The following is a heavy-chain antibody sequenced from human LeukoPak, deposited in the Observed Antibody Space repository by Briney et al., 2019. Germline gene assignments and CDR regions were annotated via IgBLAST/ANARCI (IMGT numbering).Heavy chain of an antibody. D-gene: IGHD5-12*01. CDR3: ARGEGGYDSNFDF. Sequence: GRSLRLSCAASGFTFSGYGMHWVRQAPGKELEWVAVISYDGSNQYYADSVKGRFTISRDNSKNTLYLQMNSLRAEDTAVYYCARGEGGYDSNFDFWGQGTLVTVSS. J-gene: IGHJ4*02. CDR2: ISYDGSNQ. CDR1: GFTFSGYG. V-gene: IGHV3-30*03.